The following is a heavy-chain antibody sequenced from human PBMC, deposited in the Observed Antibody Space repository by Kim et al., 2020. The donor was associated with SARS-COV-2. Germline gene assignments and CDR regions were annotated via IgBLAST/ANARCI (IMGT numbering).Heavy chain of an antibody. CDR3: AKGMNGGYYGMDV. J-gene: IGHJ6*02. Sequence: YDADAVKGRFTTSRDASKSTVYLRMNSLSAEDTAVYYCAKGMNGGYYGMDVWGQGTTVTVSS. V-gene: IGHV3-23*01. D-gene: IGHD2-8*01.